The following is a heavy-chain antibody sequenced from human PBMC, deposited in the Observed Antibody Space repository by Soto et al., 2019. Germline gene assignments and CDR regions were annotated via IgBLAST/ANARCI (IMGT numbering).Heavy chain of an antibody. D-gene: IGHD3-3*01. J-gene: IGHJ6*02. CDR1: GFTFSSYS. Sequence: PGGSLRLSCAASGFTFSSYSMNWVRQAPGKGLEWVSYISSCSSTIYYADSVKGRFTISRDNAKNSLYLQMNSLRDEDTAVFYCAREDLTIFGVVIIPVGAYGMDVWGQGTTVTVSS. CDR2: ISSCSSTI. CDR3: AREDLTIFGVVIIPVGAYGMDV. V-gene: IGHV3-48*02.